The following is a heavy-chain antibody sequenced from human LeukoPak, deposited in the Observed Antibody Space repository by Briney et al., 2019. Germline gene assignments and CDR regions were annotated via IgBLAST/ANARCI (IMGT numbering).Heavy chain of an antibody. V-gene: IGHV3-23*01. J-gene: IGHJ4*02. CDR1: GFTFSSYA. CDR2: ISGSGGST. Sequence: PGGSLRLSCAASGFTFSSYAMSWFRQAQGKGLEWVSAISGSGGSTYYADSVKGRFTISRDNSKNTLYLQMNSLRAEDTAVYYCAKFGRFVRQQQLVDFDYWGQGTLVTVSS. D-gene: IGHD6-13*01. CDR3: AKFGRFVRQQQLVDFDY.